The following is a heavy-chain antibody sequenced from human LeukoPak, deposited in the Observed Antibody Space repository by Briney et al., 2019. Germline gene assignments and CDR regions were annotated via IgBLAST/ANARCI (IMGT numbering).Heavy chain of an antibody. CDR3: AKGPSGSYSKPVDY. CDR2: ISWNSGSI. D-gene: IGHD1-26*01. CDR1: GFTFDDYA. J-gene: IGHJ4*02. Sequence: PGGSLRLSCAASGFTFDDYAMHWVRQAPGKGLEWASGISWNSGSIGYADSVKGRFTISRDNAKNSLYLQMNSLRAEDTALYYCAKGPSGSYSKPVDYWGQGTLVTVSS. V-gene: IGHV3-9*01.